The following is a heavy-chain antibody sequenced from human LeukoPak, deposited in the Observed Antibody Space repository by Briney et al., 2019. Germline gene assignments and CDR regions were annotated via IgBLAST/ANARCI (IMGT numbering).Heavy chain of an antibody. Sequence: SGTLSLTCGVSGGSISNTNWWSWVRQPPGQGLEWIGEISLSGLTNYNPSLKSRVTMSLDTSKNQFSLRLSSVTAADTAVYYCARGGELEIVAHFDYWGQGTLVTVSS. D-gene: IGHD5-12*01. CDR1: GGSISNTNW. V-gene: IGHV4-4*02. CDR2: ISLSGLT. CDR3: ARGGELEIVAHFDY. J-gene: IGHJ4*02.